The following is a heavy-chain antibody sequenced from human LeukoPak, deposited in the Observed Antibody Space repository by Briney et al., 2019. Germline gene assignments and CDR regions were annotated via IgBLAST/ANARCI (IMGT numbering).Heavy chain of an antibody. CDR3: ARGSGGYDGQFDY. Sequence: ASVKVSCKASGYTFTTYAMHWVRQAPGQRLEWMGWINAGNGNTKYSQKFQARVTITRDTSASTAYMELSSLRSEDTAVYYCARGSGGYDGQFDYWGQGTLVTVSS. CDR2: INAGNGNT. V-gene: IGHV1-3*01. D-gene: IGHD5-12*01. CDR1: GYTFTTYA. J-gene: IGHJ4*02.